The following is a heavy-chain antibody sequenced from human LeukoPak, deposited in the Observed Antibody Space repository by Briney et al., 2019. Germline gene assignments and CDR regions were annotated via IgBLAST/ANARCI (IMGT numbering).Heavy chain of an antibody. Sequence: GGSLRLSCAASGFTFSSYAMSWVRQAPGKGLEWVSTISNSGGITYYADSVKGRFTISRDNSKNTLYLLMSSLRAEDTAIYYCAKGGNYDSSGYYYVYWGQGTLVTVSS. CDR1: GFTFSSYA. D-gene: IGHD3-22*01. CDR2: ISNSGGIT. V-gene: IGHV3-23*01. J-gene: IGHJ4*02. CDR3: AKGGNYDSSGYYYVY.